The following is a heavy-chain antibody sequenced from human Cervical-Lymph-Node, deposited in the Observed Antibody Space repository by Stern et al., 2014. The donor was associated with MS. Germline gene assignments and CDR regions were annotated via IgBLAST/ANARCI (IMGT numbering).Heavy chain of an antibody. Sequence: EVQLEESGGGLVQPGGSLRLSCAASGFTFSCYWVYWVRPPPVKGLVWVARSNSDGSSTSYADSVKGRFTISRDNAKNTLYLQMNSLRVEDTAVYYCARSILFDPWGQGTLVTVSS. CDR3: ARSILFDP. D-gene: IGHD2-15*01. CDR2: SNSDGSST. CDR1: GFTFSCYW. J-gene: IGHJ5*02. V-gene: IGHV3-74*01.